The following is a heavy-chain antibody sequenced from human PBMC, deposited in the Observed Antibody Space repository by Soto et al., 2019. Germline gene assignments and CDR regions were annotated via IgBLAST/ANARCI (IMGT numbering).Heavy chain of an antibody. CDR2: INAYNGNT. D-gene: IGHD3-16*01. Sequence: ASVKVSCKASGYSFTRYGIGWARQAPGQGLEWMGWINAYNGNTNYAQNLQGRLTLTTDTSTTTAYMELRSLRSNDTAIYYCAMVDVYVTPSPQDVWGQGTTVTVS. CDR1: GYSFTRYG. CDR3: AMVDVYVTPSPQDV. J-gene: IGHJ6*02. V-gene: IGHV1-18*01.